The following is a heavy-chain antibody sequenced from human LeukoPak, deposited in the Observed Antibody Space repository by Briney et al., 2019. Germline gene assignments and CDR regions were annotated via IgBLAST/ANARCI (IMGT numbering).Heavy chain of an antibody. CDR2: ISSSSSYI. Sequence: PGGSLRLSCAASGFTFSSYSMNWVRQAPGKGLEWVSSISSSSSYIYYADSVKGRFTISRDNAKNSLYLQMNSLRAEDTAVYHCARGSGAEYSSGWYNWFDPWGQGTLVTVSS. V-gene: IGHV3-21*01. CDR3: ARGSGAEYSSGWYNWFDP. D-gene: IGHD6-19*01. J-gene: IGHJ5*02. CDR1: GFTFSSYS.